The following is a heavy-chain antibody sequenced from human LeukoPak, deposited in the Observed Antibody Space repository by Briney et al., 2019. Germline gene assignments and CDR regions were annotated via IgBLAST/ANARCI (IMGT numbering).Heavy chain of an antibody. CDR1: GFSLSNYW. J-gene: IGHJ4*02. Sequence: PGGSLRLSCAVSGFSLSNYWMRWVRQAAGKGLEWVARINTDVTYTACVDSVKGRFTMSRDNAKNTLYLQMNSLRAEDTAVYYCAAFVLDWRLRYWGQGDLVTVSS. CDR2: INTDVTYT. D-gene: IGHD3-9*01. V-gene: IGHV3-74*01. CDR3: AAFVLDWRLRY.